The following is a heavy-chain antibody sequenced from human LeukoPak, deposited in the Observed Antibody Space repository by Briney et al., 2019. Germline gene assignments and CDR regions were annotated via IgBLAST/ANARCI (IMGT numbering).Heavy chain of an antibody. CDR3: ARGLVDYELPKGYIDY. CDR1: GGSISSYY. Sequence: PSETLSLTCTVSGGSISSYYWSWIRQPPGKGLEWIGYIYYSGSTNYNPSLKSRVTISVDTSKNQFSLKLSSVTAADTAVYFCARGLVDYELPKGYIDYWGRGTLVTVFS. D-gene: IGHD3-22*01. CDR2: IYYSGST. J-gene: IGHJ4*02. V-gene: IGHV4-59*12.